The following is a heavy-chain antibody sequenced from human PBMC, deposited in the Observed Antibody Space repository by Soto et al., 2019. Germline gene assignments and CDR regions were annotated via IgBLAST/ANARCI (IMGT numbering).Heavy chain of an antibody. CDR3: ARDGGYCSGGSCHFDY. Sequence: ASVKVSCKASGYTFTSYYMHWVRQAPGQGLEWMGIITPSGGSTSYAQKFQGRVTMTRDTSTSTVYMELSSLRSEDTAVYYCARDGGYCSGGSCHFDYWGQGTLVTVSS. CDR1: GYTFTSYY. D-gene: IGHD2-15*01. V-gene: IGHV1-46*01. CDR2: ITPSGGST. J-gene: IGHJ4*02.